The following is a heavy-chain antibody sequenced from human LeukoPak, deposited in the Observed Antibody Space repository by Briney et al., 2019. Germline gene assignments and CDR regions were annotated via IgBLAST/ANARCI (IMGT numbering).Heavy chain of an antibody. CDR3: AREETYYDYVWGSYRRVFDY. CDR1: GFTFSNYY. CDR2: ISTSGSTI. D-gene: IGHD3-16*02. V-gene: IGHV3-11*04. J-gene: IGHJ4*02. Sequence: PGGSLRLSCAASGFTFSNYYMNWIRQAPGKGLEWVSYISTSGSTIYYADSVKGRFTISRDNAKNSLYLQMNSLRAEDTAVYYCAREETYYDYVWGSYRRVFDYWGQGTLVTVSS.